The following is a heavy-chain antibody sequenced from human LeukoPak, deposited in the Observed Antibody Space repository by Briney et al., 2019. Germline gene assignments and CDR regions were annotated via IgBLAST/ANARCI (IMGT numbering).Heavy chain of an antibody. CDR3: ARSLTGYSSGWYVGY. J-gene: IGHJ4*02. CDR2: ISYDGSNR. V-gene: IGHV3-30*03. CDR1: GFTSSSYE. Sequence: GGSLRLSCAASGFTSSSYEMNRVRQAPGQGLGWLAVISYDGSNRYYADSVKGRFTISRDNSKNTPYLQMNSLRAEDTAVYYCARSLTGYSSGWYVGYWGQGTLVTVSS. D-gene: IGHD6-19*01.